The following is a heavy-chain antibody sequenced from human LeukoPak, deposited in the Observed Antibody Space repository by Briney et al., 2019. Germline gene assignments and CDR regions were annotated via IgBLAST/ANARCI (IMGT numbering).Heavy chain of an antibody. CDR2: ISHDATE. V-gene: IGHV3-30*04. CDR1: GFTIIGYA. D-gene: IGHD5-18*01. J-gene: IGHJ5*02. CDR3: TRTGLGYRLGNGLDA. Sequence: PGGSLRLSCAASGFTIIGYAMYWVRQAPGKGLEFVASISHDATERYRESVKGRFTISRDISKNTVYLQMNTLRAEDSALYYCTRTGLGYRLGNGLDAWGQGTQVTVSS.